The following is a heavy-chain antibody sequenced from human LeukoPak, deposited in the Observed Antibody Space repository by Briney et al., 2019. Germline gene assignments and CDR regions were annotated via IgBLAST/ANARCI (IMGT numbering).Heavy chain of an antibody. J-gene: IGHJ4*02. Sequence: GASVKVSCKASGYTFTSYDINWVRQAPGQGLEWMGWMNPNSGNTGYAQKFQGRVTMTRNTSISTAYMELSSLRSEDTAVYYCARVWTMVQGAGRTPFGYWGQGTLVTVSS. CDR1: GYTFTSYD. CDR3: ARVWTMVQGAGRTPFGY. V-gene: IGHV1-8*01. D-gene: IGHD3-10*01. CDR2: MNPNSGNT.